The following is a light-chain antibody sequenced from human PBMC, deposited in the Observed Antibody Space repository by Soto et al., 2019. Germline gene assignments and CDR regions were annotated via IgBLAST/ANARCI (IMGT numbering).Light chain of an antibody. J-gene: IGKJ2*01. V-gene: IGKV3-15*01. CDR1: QSVSSN. Sequence: EIVMTQSPATLSVSPGERATLSCRASQSVSSNLAWYQQKPGQAPRLLIYGASTRATGIPARFSGSGSGTEFTLNISRLKSEEFAVYYCQQYNNWQYTLGQGTKVDI. CDR2: GAS. CDR3: QQYNNWQYT.